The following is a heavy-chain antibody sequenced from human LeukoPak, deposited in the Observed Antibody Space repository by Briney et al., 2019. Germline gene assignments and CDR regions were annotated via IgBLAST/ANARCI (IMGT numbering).Heavy chain of an antibody. J-gene: IGHJ4*02. Sequence: GGSLRLSWAASGFTFSSYEMNWVRQAPGKGLEWVSYISSSGSTIYYADSVKGRFTISRDNAKNSLYLQMNSLRAEDTAVYYCAREEGYDSSGPWGVDYWGQGTLVTVSS. CDR2: ISSSGSTI. V-gene: IGHV3-48*03. CDR3: AREEGYDSSGPWGVDY. D-gene: IGHD3-22*01. CDR1: GFTFSSYE.